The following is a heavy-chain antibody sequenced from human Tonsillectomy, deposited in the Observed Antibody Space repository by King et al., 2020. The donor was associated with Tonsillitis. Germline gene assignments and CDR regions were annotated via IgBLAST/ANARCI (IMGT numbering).Heavy chain of an antibody. CDR1: GFTFSSYA. V-gene: IGHV3-23*04. CDR3: AKPSAARMGRARGLDY. J-gene: IGHJ4*02. CDR2: ISGSGGST. Sequence: VQLVESGGGLVQPGGSLRLSCAASGFTFSSYARSWVRQAPGKGLEWGSAISGSGGSTYYADSVKGRFTISRGNSKNTLYLQMNSLRAEETAVSDCAKPSAARMGRARGLDYWGQGTLVTVSS. D-gene: IGHD3-10*01.